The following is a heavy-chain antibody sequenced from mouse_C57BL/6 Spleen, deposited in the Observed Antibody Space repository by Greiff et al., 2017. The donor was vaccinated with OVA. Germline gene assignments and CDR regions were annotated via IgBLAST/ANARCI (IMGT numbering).Heavy chain of an antibody. CDR1: GYAFSSSW. Sequence: QVQLQQSGPELVKPGASVKISCKASGYAFSSSWMSWVKQRPGKGLEWIGRIYPGDGDTNYNGKFKGKATLTADKSSSTAYMQLSSLTSEDSAVYFCARSYYGSSYVDYWGQGTTLTVSS. J-gene: IGHJ2*01. CDR3: ARSYYGSSYVDY. CDR2: IYPGDGDT. V-gene: IGHV1-82*01. D-gene: IGHD1-1*01.